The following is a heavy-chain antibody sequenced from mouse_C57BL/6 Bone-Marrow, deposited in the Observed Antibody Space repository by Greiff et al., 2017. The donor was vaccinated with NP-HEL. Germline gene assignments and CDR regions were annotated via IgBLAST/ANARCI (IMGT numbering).Heavy chain of an antibody. CDR3: TRDYYGSSHWYFDV. Sequence: DVMLVESGEGLVKPGGSLKLSCAASGFTFSSYAMSWVRQTPEKRLEWVAYISSGGDYIYYADTVKGRFTISRDNARNTLYLQMSRLKSEDTAMYYCTRDYYGSSHWYFDVWGTGTTVTVSS. J-gene: IGHJ1*03. CDR1: GFTFSSYA. CDR2: ISSGGDYI. D-gene: IGHD1-1*01. V-gene: IGHV5-9-1*02.